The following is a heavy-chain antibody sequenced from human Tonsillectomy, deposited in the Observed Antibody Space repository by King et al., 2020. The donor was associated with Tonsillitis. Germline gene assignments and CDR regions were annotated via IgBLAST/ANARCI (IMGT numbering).Heavy chain of an antibody. CDR1: GGSISSSNW. V-gene: IGHV4-4*02. J-gene: IGHJ4*02. D-gene: IGHD2-15*01. CDR3: ASREVAAPYYFDY. CDR2: IYHSGST. Sequence: VQLQESGPGLVKPSGTLSLTYAVSGGSISSSNWWSWVRQPPRKGLEWIGEIYHSGSTNYNSSLKSRVTISVDKSKNQFSLKLNSVTAADTAVYYCASREVAAPYYFDYWGQGTLVTVSS.